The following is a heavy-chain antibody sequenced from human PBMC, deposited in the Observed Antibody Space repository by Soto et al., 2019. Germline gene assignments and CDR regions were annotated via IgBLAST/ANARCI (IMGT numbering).Heavy chain of an antibody. V-gene: IGHV4-30-4*01. CDR1: GGSISSGGYS. CDR2: IYYSGST. CDR3: ARARQDPDFWSGYYSVEWFDP. D-gene: IGHD3-3*01. Sequence: PSETLSLTCAVSGGSISSGGYSWSWIRQPPGKGLEWIGYIYYSGSTYYNPSLKSRVTISVDTSKNQFSLKLSSVTAADTAVYYCARARQDPDFWSGYYSVEWFDPWGQGTLVTVSS. J-gene: IGHJ5*02.